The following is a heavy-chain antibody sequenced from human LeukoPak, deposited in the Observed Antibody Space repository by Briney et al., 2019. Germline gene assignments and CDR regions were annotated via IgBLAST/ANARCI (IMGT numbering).Heavy chain of an antibody. V-gene: IGHV1-46*01. J-gene: IGHJ4*02. Sequence: ASVKVSCKASGDTFTTYYIHWVRQAPGQGLEWMGMINPSGVSTSDAQKFQGRVTMTRDTSTSTVHMALSSLRSEDTANYYCARDGLCRGTSCYDYWGQGTLVTVSS. D-gene: IGHD2-2*01. CDR2: INPSGVST. CDR1: GDTFTTYY. CDR3: ARDGLCRGTSCYDY.